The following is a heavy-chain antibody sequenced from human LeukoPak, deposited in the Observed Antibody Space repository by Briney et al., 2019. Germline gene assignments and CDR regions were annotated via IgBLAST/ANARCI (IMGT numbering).Heavy chain of an antibody. V-gene: IGHV3-30*02. CDR1: GFTFNSYG. CDR2: IRYDGSNK. D-gene: IGHD4-17*01. Sequence: GGSLRLSCAASGFTFNSYGMHWVRQAPGKGLEWVAFIRYDGSNKYYADSVRGRFTISRDNFKNRLYLQVNSLRAEDTAVYYCARIYGDPDYWGQGTLVTVSS. J-gene: IGHJ4*02. CDR3: ARIYGDPDY.